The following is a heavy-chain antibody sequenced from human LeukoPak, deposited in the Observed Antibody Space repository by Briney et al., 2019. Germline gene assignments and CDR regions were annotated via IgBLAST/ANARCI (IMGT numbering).Heavy chain of an antibody. J-gene: IGHJ6*03. CDR3: ARVEVGATTYYYYYYMDV. Sequence: SETLSLTCTVSGGSISSSSYYWGWIRQPPGKGLEWIGSIYYSGSTYYNPSLMSRVTISVDTSKNQFSLKLSSVTAADTAVYYCARVEVGATTYYYYYYMDVWGKGATVTVSS. D-gene: IGHD1-26*01. V-gene: IGHV4-39*01. CDR1: GGSISSSSYY. CDR2: IYYSGST.